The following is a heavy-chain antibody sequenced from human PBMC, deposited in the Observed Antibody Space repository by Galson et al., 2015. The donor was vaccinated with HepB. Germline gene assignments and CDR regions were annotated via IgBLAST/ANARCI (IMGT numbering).Heavy chain of an antibody. D-gene: IGHD1-1*01. Sequence: SLRLSCAASGFTFNNAWMTWVRQAPGKGLEWVGRIKSKTDGGTTDYAAPVKGRFSISRDDSKSMLFLQMSTLKTEDTAVYYCTTETTPIDYWGQGTLVTVSS. J-gene: IGHJ4*02. CDR2: IKSKTDGGTT. CDR3: TTETTPIDY. CDR1: GFTFNNAW. V-gene: IGHV3-15*01.